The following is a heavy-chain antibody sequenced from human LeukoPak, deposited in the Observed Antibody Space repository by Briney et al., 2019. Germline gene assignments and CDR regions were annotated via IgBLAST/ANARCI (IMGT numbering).Heavy chain of an antibody. D-gene: IGHD3-22*01. CDR3: AREVASYDSSGYLNWFDP. CDR1: GGSISSYY. J-gene: IGHJ5*02. CDR2: IYYSGST. Sequence: SETLSLTCTVSGGSISSYYWSWIRQPPGKGLEWIGYIYYSGSTNYNPSLKSRVTISVDTSKNQFSLKLSSVTAADTAVYYCAREVASYDSSGYLNWFDPWGQGTLVTVSS. V-gene: IGHV4-59*12.